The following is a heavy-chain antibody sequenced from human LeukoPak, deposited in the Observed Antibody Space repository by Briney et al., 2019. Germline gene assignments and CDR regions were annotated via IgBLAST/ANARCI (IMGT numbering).Heavy chain of an antibody. CDR1: GFTLSRYA. J-gene: IGHJ4*02. D-gene: IGHD5-18*01. V-gene: IGHV3-30*02. Sequence: GGSLRLSCVASGFTLSRYAMHWVRQAPGRGLEWVAFIQFDGDNKYYADSVKGRFTISRDNAKNSLYLQMNSLRAEDTAVYYCARTMVTFDYWGQGTLVTVSS. CDR2: IQFDGDNK. CDR3: ARTMVTFDY.